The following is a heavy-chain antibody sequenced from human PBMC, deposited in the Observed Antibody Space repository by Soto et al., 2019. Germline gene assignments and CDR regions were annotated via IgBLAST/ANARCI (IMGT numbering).Heavy chain of an antibody. Sequence: QVQLVQSGAEVKKPGSSVKVSCKVSGGTFSNYAIDWVRLAPGHGLEWMGGIVPIFGTTYYTQKFQGRATIIADDSTTTAYLEMSSLRYEDTAIYYCARVEAVAGLYNYHALDVWGQGTAVTVSS. CDR3: ARVEAVAGLYNYHALDV. CDR1: GGTFSNYA. J-gene: IGHJ6*02. V-gene: IGHV1-69*12. D-gene: IGHD6-19*01. CDR2: IVPIFGTT.